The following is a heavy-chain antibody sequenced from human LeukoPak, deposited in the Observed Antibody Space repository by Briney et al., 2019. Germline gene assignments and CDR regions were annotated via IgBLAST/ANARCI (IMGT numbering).Heavy chain of an antibody. CDR1: GYTLTELS. CDR2: FDPEDGET. J-gene: IGHJ6*02. Sequence: GASVKVSCKVSGYTLTELSMHWVRQAPGKGLEWMGGFDPEDGETIYAQKFQGRVTMTEDTSTDTAYMELSSLRSEDTAVYYCATAVTVVRYFDWLLPRGTYYGMDVWGQGTTVTVSS. CDR3: ATAVTVVRYFDWLLPRGTYYGMDV. V-gene: IGHV1-24*01. D-gene: IGHD3-9*01.